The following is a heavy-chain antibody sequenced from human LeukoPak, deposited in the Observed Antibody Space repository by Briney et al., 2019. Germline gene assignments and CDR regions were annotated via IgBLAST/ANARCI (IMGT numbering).Heavy chain of an antibody. CDR2: ISTFNGHT. CDR3: ARGSDYYTPSGAHYYYMDV. V-gene: IGHV1-18*01. Sequence: ASVKVSCKASGYTSTTYGISWVRQAPGHGLEWMGWISTFNGHTNYAQSRQDRVTMTTDTSTTTAYMELRNLRSDDTAVYYCARGSDYYTPSGAHYYYMDVWGKGTTVTVSS. D-gene: IGHD3-10*01. J-gene: IGHJ6*03. CDR1: GYTSTTYG.